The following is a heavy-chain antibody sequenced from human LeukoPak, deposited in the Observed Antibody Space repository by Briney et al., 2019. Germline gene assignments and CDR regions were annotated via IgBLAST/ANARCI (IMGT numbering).Heavy chain of an antibody. J-gene: IGHJ3*02. CDR2: ISGKSVST. CDR1: GFTFSSYA. Sequence: GGSLRLSCAASGFTFSSYAMTWVRQAPGKGLEWVSAISGKSVSTYYADSVKGRFTISRDNSKNTLYLQMNSLRAEDTAVYYCARDALQWLLLRYAFDIWGQGTMVTVSS. CDR3: ARDALQWLLLRYAFDI. V-gene: IGHV3-23*01. D-gene: IGHD3-22*01.